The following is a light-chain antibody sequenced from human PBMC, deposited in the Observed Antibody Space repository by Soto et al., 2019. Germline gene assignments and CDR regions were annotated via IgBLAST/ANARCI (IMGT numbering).Light chain of an antibody. J-gene: IGKJ2*01. CDR2: AAS. CDR1: QNINSH. CDR3: QQSHITTLFT. Sequence: DIQMTQSPSSLSASIGDRVTITCRASQNINSHLNWYQQKPGKAPKVLIYAASRLQSGVPSRFSGSGSGTEFTLTISSLEPADFASYYCQQSHITTLFTFGKGTKLEIK. V-gene: IGKV1-39*01.